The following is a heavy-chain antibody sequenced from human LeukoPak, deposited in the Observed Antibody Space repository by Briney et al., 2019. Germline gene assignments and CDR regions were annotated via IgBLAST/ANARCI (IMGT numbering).Heavy chain of an antibody. Sequence: GGSLRLSCAPSGFTFSDYNISWIRQAPGTGLEWVSYISSIGSTIYYSDSVKGRFTISRDNTKNSLYLQMNSLRAEDTAVYYCARGGSTSCFDYWGQGTLVTVSS. V-gene: IGHV3-11*01. CDR1: GFTFSDYN. CDR2: ISSIGSTI. D-gene: IGHD2-2*01. CDR3: ARGGSTSCFDY. J-gene: IGHJ4*02.